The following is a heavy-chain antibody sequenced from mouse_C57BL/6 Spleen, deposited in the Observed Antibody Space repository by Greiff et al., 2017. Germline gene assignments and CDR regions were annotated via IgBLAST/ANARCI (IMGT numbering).Heavy chain of an antibody. CDR3: ARGGGNYDYFDY. D-gene: IGHD2-1*01. CDR2: ISSGGSYT. V-gene: IGHV5-6*01. Sequence: EVKLMESGGDLVKPGGSLKLSCAASGFTFSSYGMSWVRQTPDKRLEWVATISSGGSYTYYPDSVKGRFTISRDNAKNTLYLQMSSLKSEDTAMYYCARGGGNYDYFDYWGQGTTLTVSS. CDR1: GFTFSSYG. J-gene: IGHJ2*01.